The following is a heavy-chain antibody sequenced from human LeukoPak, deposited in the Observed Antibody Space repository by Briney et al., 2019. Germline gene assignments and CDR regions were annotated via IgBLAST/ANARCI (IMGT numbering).Heavy chain of an antibody. V-gene: IGHV3-7*01. Sequence: GGSLRLSCAASGFTFSAYWMHWVRQAPGKGLEWLADIRQDGDQTYYADSVKSRFTISRDNAKNSLYLQLNSLRAEDTAVYYCAKDLASTGALDLWGQGTLVTVSS. CDR3: AKDLASTGALDL. CDR1: GFTFSAYW. CDR2: IRQDGDQT. D-gene: IGHD1-14*01. J-gene: IGHJ4*02.